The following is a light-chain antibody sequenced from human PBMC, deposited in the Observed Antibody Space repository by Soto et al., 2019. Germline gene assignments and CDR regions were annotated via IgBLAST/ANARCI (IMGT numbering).Light chain of an antibody. CDR3: QSYDGN. V-gene: IGKV1-5*01. CDR2: GAS. J-gene: IGKJ2*01. Sequence: DTQMTQSPSTLSASVGDTVTITCRARQNINNWLAWYQQKPEKVPKLLIYGASTLEDGVPSRFSGSRSGTEFTLTINSLQTDDFATYYCQSYDGNFGQGTKLEIK. CDR1: QNINNW.